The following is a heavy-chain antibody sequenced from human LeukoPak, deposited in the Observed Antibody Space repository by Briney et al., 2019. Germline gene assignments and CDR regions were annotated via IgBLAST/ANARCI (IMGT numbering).Heavy chain of an antibody. V-gene: IGHV3-30-3*01. Sequence: GGSLRHSCAASGFTFSSYAMHWVRQAPGKGLEWVAVILYDGSNKYYADSVKGRFTISRDNAKNSLYLQMNSLRAEDTAVYYCARTYSSSPHNNWFDPWGQGTLVTVSS. CDR1: GFTFSSYA. D-gene: IGHD6-13*01. CDR3: ARTYSSSPHNNWFDP. CDR2: ILYDGSNK. J-gene: IGHJ5*02.